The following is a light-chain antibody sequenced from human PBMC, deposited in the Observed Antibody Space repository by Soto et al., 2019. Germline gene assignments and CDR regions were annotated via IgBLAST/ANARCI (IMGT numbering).Light chain of an antibody. CDR1: SSDVGSYDY. V-gene: IGLV2-8*01. Sequence: QSVLIQPPSVSGSPGQSVTISCTGTSSDVGSYDYVSWYQQHPGTVPKFMIYEVSKRPSGVPDRFSGSKSGNTASLTVSGLQAEDEADYYCYSYAGSNLYVFGTGTKVTVL. CDR3: YSYAGSNLYV. J-gene: IGLJ1*01. CDR2: EVS.